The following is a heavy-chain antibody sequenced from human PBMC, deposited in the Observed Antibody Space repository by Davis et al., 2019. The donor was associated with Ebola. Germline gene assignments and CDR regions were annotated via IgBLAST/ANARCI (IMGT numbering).Heavy chain of an antibody. CDR3: ARTMKGYNPLDN. J-gene: IGHJ4*02. CDR2: IIPIFGTA. D-gene: IGHD5-24*01. V-gene: IGHV1-69*13. Sequence: SVKVSCKASGYTFNSYYIHWVRQAPGQGLEWMGGIIPIFGTANYAQKFQGRVTITANESTSTAYMELSSLRSEDTAVYYCARTMKGYNPLDNWGQGTLVTVSS. CDR1: GYTFNSYY.